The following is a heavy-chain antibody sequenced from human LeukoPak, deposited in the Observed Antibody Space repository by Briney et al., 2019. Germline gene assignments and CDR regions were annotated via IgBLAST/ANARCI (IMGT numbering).Heavy chain of an antibody. J-gene: IGHJ6*03. V-gene: IGHV4-61*02. Sequence: PSETLSLTCTVSGGSISSGNYYWSWIRQPAGKGLEYIGRIYTSGCTSGSTYYNPSLKSRVTISVDTSKNQFSLKLTSMTAADTAVYYCARGWIYCTNGICSRYSYMDVWGKGTTVTVSS. CDR1: GGSISSGNYY. D-gene: IGHD2-8*01. CDR2: IYTSGCTSGST. CDR3: ARGWIYCTNGICSRYSYMDV.